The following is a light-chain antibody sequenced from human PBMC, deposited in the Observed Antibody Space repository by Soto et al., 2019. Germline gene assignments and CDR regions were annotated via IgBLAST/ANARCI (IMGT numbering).Light chain of an antibody. CDR3: HQYNFWPT. Sequence: EIVMTQSPATLSVSPGERATLSCRASQSVSSNLAWYQQKPGQSPRLLIYGTSTRATGIPARFSGSGSGTEFTLTISSLQSEDFAVYYCHQYNFWPTFGQGDQGGYQ. CDR1: QSVSSN. J-gene: IGKJ1*01. CDR2: GTS. V-gene: IGKV3-15*01.